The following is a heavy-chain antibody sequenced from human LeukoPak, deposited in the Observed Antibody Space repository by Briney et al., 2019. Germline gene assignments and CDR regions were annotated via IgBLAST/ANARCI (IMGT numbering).Heavy chain of an antibody. CDR1: GFTVSTNH. V-gene: IGHV3-23*01. Sequence: GGSLRLSCAASGFTVSTNHVSWVRLAPGKGLEWVSGINVSGGSTWYANSVKGRFTISRDNSKNTMYLQMNRLRAEDTAVYYCAKYVSAKGPPYALDVWGQGTTVTVSS. D-gene: IGHD2/OR15-2a*01. CDR2: INVSGGST. J-gene: IGHJ6*02. CDR3: AKYVSAKGPPYALDV.